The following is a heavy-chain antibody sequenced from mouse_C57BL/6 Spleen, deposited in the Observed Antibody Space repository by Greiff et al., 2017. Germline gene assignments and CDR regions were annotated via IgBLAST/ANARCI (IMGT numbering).Heavy chain of an antibody. CDR1: GYTFTGYW. V-gene: IGHV1-9*01. CDR3: ARRGSQAWFAY. D-gene: IGHD1-1*01. Sequence: VPLQQSGAELMKPGASVKLSCKATGYTFTGYWIEWVKQRPGPGLEWFGESLPGSCSTNYNEKFKGKATFTADTSSNTAYMQLSSLTTEDSAIYYCARRGSQAWFAYWGQGTLVTVSA. J-gene: IGHJ3*01. CDR2: SLPGSCST.